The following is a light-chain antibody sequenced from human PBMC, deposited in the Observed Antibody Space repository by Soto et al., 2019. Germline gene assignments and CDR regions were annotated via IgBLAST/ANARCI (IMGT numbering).Light chain of an antibody. J-gene: IGKJ2*01. V-gene: IGKV3-11*01. Sequence: EIVLTQSPATLSLSPGERATLSCRASQSVSSYLAWYQQKPGQAPRLLIYDASNRATGIPARFSGGGSGTDFTLTISSLEPEDFAVYYCQQRFNWPRFTFFQGTKLEIK. CDR2: DAS. CDR3: QQRFNWPRFT. CDR1: QSVSSY.